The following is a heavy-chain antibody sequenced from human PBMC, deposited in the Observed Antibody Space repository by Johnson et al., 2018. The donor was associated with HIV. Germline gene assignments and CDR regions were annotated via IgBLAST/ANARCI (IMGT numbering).Heavy chain of an antibody. CDR1: KLTFSNYA. J-gene: IGHJ3*02. CDR3: AKVPWGYSGYDTAFDI. V-gene: IGHV3-11*01. D-gene: IGHD5-12*01. CDR2: ISSSGSTI. Sequence: QVQLVESGGGLVQPGGSLRLSCAASKLTFSNYAMTWVRQAPGKGLEWVSYISSSGSTIYYADSVKGRFTISRDNARNSLYLQMNSLRAEDTALYYCAKVPWGYSGYDTAFDIWGQGTMVTVSS.